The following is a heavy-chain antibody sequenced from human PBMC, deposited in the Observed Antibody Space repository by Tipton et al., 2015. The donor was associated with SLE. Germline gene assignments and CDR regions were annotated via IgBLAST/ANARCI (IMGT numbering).Heavy chain of an antibody. CDR3: ARLVDTAMVFDY. V-gene: IGHV4-59*11. CDR1: GGSISSHY. Sequence: TLSLTCTVSGGSISSHYWSWIRQPPGKGLEWIGYIYYSGSTNYNPSLKSRVTISVDTSKNQFSLKLSSVTAADTAVYYCARLVDTAMVFDYWGQGTLVTVSS. J-gene: IGHJ4*02. CDR2: IYYSGST. D-gene: IGHD5-18*01.